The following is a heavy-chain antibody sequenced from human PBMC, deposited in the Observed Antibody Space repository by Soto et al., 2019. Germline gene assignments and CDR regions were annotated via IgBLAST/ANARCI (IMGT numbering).Heavy chain of an antibody. J-gene: IGHJ6*02. D-gene: IGHD3-16*01. Sequence: QVQLVQSGDEVRKPGSSVTVSCKASGYIFVNYGLAWVRHAPGQGLAWMGWISPYSGNTHYASKVQGRITMTTDTSTGTAYMDLGSLTSDDTDVYYCEMVDNYVPPTPQDVWGQGTTVTVSS. CDR1: GYIFVNYG. V-gene: IGHV1-18*01. CDR2: ISPYSGNT. CDR3: EMVDNYVPPTPQDV.